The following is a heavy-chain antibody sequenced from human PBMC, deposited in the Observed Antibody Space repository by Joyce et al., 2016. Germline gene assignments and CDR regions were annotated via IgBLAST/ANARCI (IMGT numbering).Heavy chain of an antibody. Sequence: QVQLVQSGAEVKKPGSSVKVSCKASGGTFSNYAISWVRQAHGQGLEWMGGIIPIFGTTNYAQKFQGRVTITADESTSTTYMELSRLRSQDTAVYYCARGARAAAGTFDAFDIWGQGTMVTVS. V-gene: IGHV1-69*01. CDR1: GGTFSNYA. J-gene: IGHJ3*02. CDR3: ARGARAAAGTFDAFDI. D-gene: IGHD6-13*01. CDR2: IIPIFGTT.